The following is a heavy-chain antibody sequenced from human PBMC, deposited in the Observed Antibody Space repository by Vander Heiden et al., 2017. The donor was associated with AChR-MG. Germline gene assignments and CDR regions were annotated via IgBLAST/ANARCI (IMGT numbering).Heavy chain of an antibody. CDR3: ATRAPKSIAARGSGRIVDY. CDR2: IYYSGST. CDR1: CCPIRSCSYY. D-gene: IGHD6-6*01. V-gene: IGHV4-39*05. J-gene: IGHJ4*02. Sequence: LPLPGSGPGPVKPFETPSPPFTVPCCPIRSCSYYGGWIRQPPGKGLEWIGSIYYSGSTYYNPSLKSRVTISVDTSKNQFSLKLSSVTAADTAVYYCATRAPKSIAARGSGRIVDYWGQGTLVTVSS.